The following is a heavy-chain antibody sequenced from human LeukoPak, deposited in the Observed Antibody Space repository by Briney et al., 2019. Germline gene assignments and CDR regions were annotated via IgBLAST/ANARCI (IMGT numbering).Heavy chain of an antibody. CDR2: IRSKAYGGTT. Sequence: PGGSLRLSCTASGFTFGDYAMSWVRQAPGKGLEWVGFIRSKAYGGTTEYAASVKGRFTISRDDSKSIAYLQMNSPKTEDAAVYYCTRVLLWFGSRTLDAFDIWGQGTMVTVSS. CDR3: TRVLLWFGSRTLDAFDI. V-gene: IGHV3-49*04. D-gene: IGHD3-10*01. J-gene: IGHJ3*02. CDR1: GFTFGDYA.